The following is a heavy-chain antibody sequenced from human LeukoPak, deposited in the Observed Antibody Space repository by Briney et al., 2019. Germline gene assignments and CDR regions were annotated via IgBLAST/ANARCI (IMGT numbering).Heavy chain of an antibody. D-gene: IGHD6-13*01. J-gene: IGHJ6*02. CDR2: INSDGGSV. CDR1: GFTFNTYW. CDR3: AREEGVPAATTYYYYGMDV. Sequence: AGGSLRLSCAASGFTFNTYWMHWVRQVPGKGLVWVAHINSDGGSVTYADSVKGRFTISRDNDKNTLYLQMNSLRAEDTAVYYCAREEGVPAATTYYYYGMDVWGQGTTVTVSS. V-gene: IGHV3-74*01.